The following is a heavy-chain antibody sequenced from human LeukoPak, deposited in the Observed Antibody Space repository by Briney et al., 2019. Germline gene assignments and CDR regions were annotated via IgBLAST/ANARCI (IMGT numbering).Heavy chain of an antibody. V-gene: IGHV1-2*02. CDR3: ARDWGPIYYDFWSGYYTPPPQNWFDP. CDR1: GYTLNGYY. D-gene: IGHD3-3*01. Sequence: ASVKVSCKASGYTLNGYYMHWVRQAPGQGLEWMGWINPNSGGTNYAQKFQGRVTMTRDTSISTAYMELGRLRSDDTAVYYCARDWGPIYYDFWSGYYTPPPQNWFDPWGQGTLVTVSS. CDR2: INPNSGGT. J-gene: IGHJ5*02.